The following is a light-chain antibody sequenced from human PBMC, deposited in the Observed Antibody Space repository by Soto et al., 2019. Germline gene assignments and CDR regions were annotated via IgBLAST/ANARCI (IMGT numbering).Light chain of an antibody. CDR3: QQRSNWPLN. CDR1: QSVSSNY. Sequence: EIVVTQSPGTLSLSPGEGATLSCRASQSVSSNYLAWYQQKPGQAPRLLIYDASNRATGIPARFSGSGSGTDFTLTISSLEPEDFAVYYCQQRSNWPLNFGGGNKVDIK. V-gene: IGKV3D-20*02. CDR2: DAS. J-gene: IGKJ4*01.